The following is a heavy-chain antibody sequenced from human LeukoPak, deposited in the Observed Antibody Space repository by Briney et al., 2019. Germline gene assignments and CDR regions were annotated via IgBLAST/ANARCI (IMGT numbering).Heavy chain of an antibody. Sequence: GRSLRLSCAASGFTFDDYAMHWVRQAPGKGLEWVPGISWNSGSIGYADSVKGRFTISRDNAKNSLYLQMNSLRAEDTALYYCAKEITYYYGSGSSTFDYWGQGTLVTVSS. CDR1: GFTFDDYA. CDR2: ISWNSGSI. J-gene: IGHJ4*02. D-gene: IGHD3-10*01. CDR3: AKEITYYYGSGSSTFDY. V-gene: IGHV3-9*01.